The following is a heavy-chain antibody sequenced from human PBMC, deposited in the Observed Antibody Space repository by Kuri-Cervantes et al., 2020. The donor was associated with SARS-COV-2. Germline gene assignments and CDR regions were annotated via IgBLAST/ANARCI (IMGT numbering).Heavy chain of an antibody. V-gene: IGHV1-2*02. J-gene: IGHJ4*02. CDR1: GYTFTGYY. Sequence: ASVKVSCKASGYTFTGYYMHWVRQAPGQGLEWMGWINPNSGCTNYAQKFQGRVTMTRDTSISTAYMELSRLRSDDTAVYYCAVEYSSSSGHQGDDYWGQGTLVTVSS. D-gene: IGHD6-6*01. CDR2: INPNSGCT. CDR3: AVEYSSSSGHQGDDY.